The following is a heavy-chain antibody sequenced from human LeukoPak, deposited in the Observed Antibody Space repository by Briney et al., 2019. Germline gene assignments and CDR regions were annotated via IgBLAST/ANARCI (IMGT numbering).Heavy chain of an antibody. CDR3: ARDRSGYSEYYFDY. CDR1: GGSTNTYC. V-gene: IGHV4-4*07. CDR2: IYPSGST. J-gene: IGHJ4*02. Sequence: SETLSLTCTVSGGSTNTYCWSWIRQPAEKGLEWIGRIYPSGSTYYNPSLKRRATISIDKSKNQFSLRLTSVTAAATAVYYCARDRSGYSEYYFDYWGQGSLVTASS. D-gene: IGHD5-12*01.